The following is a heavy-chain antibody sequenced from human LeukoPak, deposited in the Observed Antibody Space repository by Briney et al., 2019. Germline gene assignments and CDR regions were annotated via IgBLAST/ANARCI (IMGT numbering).Heavy chain of an antibody. CDR2: ISGSGGST. CDR3: AKAKRSAYGSGSNYFDY. J-gene: IGHJ4*02. D-gene: IGHD3-10*01. V-gene: IGHV3-23*01. Sequence: GGSLRLSCAASGFTFSSYATSWVRQAPGKGLEWVSAISGSGGSTYYADSVKGRFTISRDNSKNTLYLQMNSLRAEDTAVYYCAKAKRSAYGSGSNYFDYWGQGTLVTVSS. CDR1: GFTFSSYA.